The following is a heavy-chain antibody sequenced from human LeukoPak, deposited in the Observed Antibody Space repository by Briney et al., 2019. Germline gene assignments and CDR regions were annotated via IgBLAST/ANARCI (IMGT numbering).Heavy chain of an antibody. CDR1: GYTFTSYD. V-gene: IGHV1-3*01. Sequence: GASVKVSCKASGYTFTSYDINWVRQASGQRLEWMGWINAGNGNTKYSQKFQGRVTITRDTSASTAYMELSSLRSEDTAVYYCARDNPIAAAGTFDYWGQGILVTVSS. J-gene: IGHJ4*02. D-gene: IGHD6-13*01. CDR3: ARDNPIAAAGTFDY. CDR2: INAGNGNT.